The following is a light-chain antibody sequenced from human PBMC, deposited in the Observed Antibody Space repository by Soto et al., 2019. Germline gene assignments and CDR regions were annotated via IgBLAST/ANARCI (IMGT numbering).Light chain of an antibody. CDR3: QRRNIWPPVT. CDR1: PSVTNY. CDR2: GAF. V-gene: IGKV3-11*01. Sequence: VVLPQSPATLSLSPGERSTLAGISSPSVTNYLAWYQQKPGQAPRLVIYGAFNRATGIPARFSGSGSGTDFTLTISSLEPEDFAVYYCQRRNIWPPVTFGQGTRLEIK. J-gene: IGKJ5*01.